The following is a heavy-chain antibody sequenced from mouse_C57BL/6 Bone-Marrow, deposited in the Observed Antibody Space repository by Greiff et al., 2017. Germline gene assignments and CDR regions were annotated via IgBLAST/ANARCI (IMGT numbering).Heavy chain of an antibody. J-gene: IGHJ4*01. D-gene: IGHD1-1*01. CDR2: INPNYGTT. CDR1: GYSFTDYN. V-gene: IGHV1-39*01. CDR3: ASHYYGSGLYYAMDY. Sequence: VQLKQSGPELVKPGASVKISCKASGYSFTDYNMNWVKQSNGKSLEWIGVINPNYGTTSYNQKFKGKATLTVAQSSSTAYMQLNRLTSEDAAVYYGASHYYGSGLYYAMDYWGQGTSVTVSS.